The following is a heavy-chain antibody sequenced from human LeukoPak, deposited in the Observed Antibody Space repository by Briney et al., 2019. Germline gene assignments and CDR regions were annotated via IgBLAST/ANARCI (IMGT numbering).Heavy chain of an antibody. Sequence: GGSLRLSCAASGFTFSSYWMSWVRQAPGKGLEWVANIKQDGSEEFCVDSVKGRFTISRDNAKNSLYLQMNSLRAEDTAVYYCARDQVYAFWSGRFDYYYYYMDVWGKGTTVTVSS. D-gene: IGHD3-3*01. CDR3: ARDQVYAFWSGRFDYYYYYMDV. J-gene: IGHJ6*03. CDR2: IKQDGSEE. CDR1: GFTFSSYW. V-gene: IGHV3-7*01.